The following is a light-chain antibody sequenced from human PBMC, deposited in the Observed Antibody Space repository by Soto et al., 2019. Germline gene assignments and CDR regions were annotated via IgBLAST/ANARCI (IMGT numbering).Light chain of an antibody. CDR3: QHYNDYSWT. J-gene: IGKJ1*01. CDR2: KRS. V-gene: IGKV1-5*03. CDR1: QSISIW. Sequence: DIHMTQSPSTLSASVGDRVTITCRASQSISIWLAWYQQKPGKAPNLLIYKRSSLETGVPSRFSGSGSGTEFTLTISSLQPDDFATYYCQHYNDYSWTFGQGTKVEVK.